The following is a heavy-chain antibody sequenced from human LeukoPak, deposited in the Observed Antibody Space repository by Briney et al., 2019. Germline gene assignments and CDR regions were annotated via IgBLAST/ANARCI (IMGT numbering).Heavy chain of an antibody. V-gene: IGHV3-48*01. D-gene: IGHD4-11*01. CDR2: ISSTSSTI. CDR3: ARAHPGDYSDFQFDY. J-gene: IGHJ4*02. CDR1: GFTFSSYN. Sequence: GGSLRLSCAASGFTFSSYNMNWVRQAPGKGLEWVSYISSTSSTIYYADSVKGRFTISRDNAKNSLYLQMNSLRAEDTAVYYCARAHPGDYSDFQFDYWGQGTLVTVSS.